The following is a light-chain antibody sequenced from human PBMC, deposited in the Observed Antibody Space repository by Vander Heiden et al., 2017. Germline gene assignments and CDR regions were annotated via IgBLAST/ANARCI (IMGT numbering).Light chain of an antibody. CDR2: GVN. CDR1: SSDVGGYNY. Sequence: QSALTQPPSASGSPGQSVTISCTGTSSDVGGYNYVSWYQQHPGKAPKVMIYGVNKRPSGVPDRFSGSKSGNTASLTVSGLQAEDEADYYCSSYAGSNNFVFGTGTKVTVL. CDR3: SSYAGSNNFV. V-gene: IGLV2-8*01. J-gene: IGLJ1*01.